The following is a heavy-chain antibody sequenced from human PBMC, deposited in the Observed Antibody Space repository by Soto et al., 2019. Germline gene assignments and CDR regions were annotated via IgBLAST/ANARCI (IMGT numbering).Heavy chain of an antibody. D-gene: IGHD2-2*01. J-gene: IGHJ5*02. CDR2: ISGFNGNT. Sequence: ASVRFSCEASGYIFTSFGISWVRQAPGQGLEWMGWISGFNGNTNYARKVQGRVTMTTDKSANTAYMELRSLTSDDTAVYYCARGPRYCSSSLCFAGVTWFDPWGQGTPVTVSS. V-gene: IGHV1-18*04. CDR3: ARGPRYCSSSLCFAGVTWFDP. CDR1: GYIFTSFG.